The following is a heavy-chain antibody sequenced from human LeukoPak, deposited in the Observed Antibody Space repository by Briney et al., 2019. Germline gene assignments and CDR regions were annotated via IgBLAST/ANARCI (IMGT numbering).Heavy chain of an antibody. CDR1: GGSISSYY. CDR2: IYYSGST. J-gene: IGHJ4*02. Sequence: SETLSLTCTASGGSISSYYWSWIRQPPGKGLEWIGYIYYSGSTNYNPSLKSRVTISVDTSKNQFSLKLSSVTAADTAVYYCARDLDYYDSSVFGYWGQGTLVTVSS. CDR3: ARDLDYYDSSVFGY. V-gene: IGHV4-59*01. D-gene: IGHD3-22*01.